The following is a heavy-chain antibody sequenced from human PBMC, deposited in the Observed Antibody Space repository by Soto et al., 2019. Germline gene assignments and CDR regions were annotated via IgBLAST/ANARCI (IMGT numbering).Heavy chain of an antibody. D-gene: IGHD1-1*01. CDR1: GFTFSTYA. CDR3: VKGYWKGDV. J-gene: IGHJ6*02. Sequence: EVQLLESGGGLVQPGGSLRLSCAASGFTFSTYAMNWGRQAPGNGLEWVSAISGSGGSIHYADSVKGRFTISRANSTNSLHLQMNRPRDEDTAVYHCVKGYWKGDVWGQGTTVTVSS. V-gene: IGHV3-23*01. CDR2: ISGSGGSI.